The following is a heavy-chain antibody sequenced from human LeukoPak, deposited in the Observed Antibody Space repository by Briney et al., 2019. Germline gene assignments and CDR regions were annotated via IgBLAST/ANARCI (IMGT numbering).Heavy chain of an antibody. CDR1: DDSITMYY. Sequence: PSETLSLTCSVSDDSITMYYWTWIRQPPGKGLEWIGYIYYSGSTNYNPSLKSRVTISVDTSKNQFSLKLSSVTAADTAVYYCARVRVRGKPQGRWFDPWGQGTLVTVSS. J-gene: IGHJ5*02. D-gene: IGHD3-10*01. V-gene: IGHV4-59*01. CDR3: ARVRVRGKPQGRWFDP. CDR2: IYYSGST.